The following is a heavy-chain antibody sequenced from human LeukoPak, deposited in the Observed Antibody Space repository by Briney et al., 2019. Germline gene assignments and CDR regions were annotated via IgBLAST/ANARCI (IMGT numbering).Heavy chain of an antibody. V-gene: IGHV4-4*07. D-gene: IGHD6-13*01. J-gene: IGHJ6*03. Sequence: SETLSLTCTVSGGSISSYYWSWIRQPAGKGLEWVGRIYTSGSTNYNPSLTSRVTMSVDTSKNQFSLKLSSVTAADTAVYYCARDMRGSSWVRGYYYMDVWGKGTTVTISS. CDR3: ARDMRGSSWVRGYYYMDV. CDR2: IYTSGST. CDR1: GGSISSYY.